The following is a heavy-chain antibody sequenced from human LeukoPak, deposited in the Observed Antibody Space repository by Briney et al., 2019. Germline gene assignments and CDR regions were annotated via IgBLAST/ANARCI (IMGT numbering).Heavy chain of an antibody. CDR3: ARDPVGATQFDY. CDR2: IYHSGST. Sequence: PSETPSLTCTVSGYSISSGYYWGWIRQPPGKGLEWIGSIYHSGSTYYNPSLKSRVTISVDTSKNQFSLKLSSVAAADTAVYYCARDPVGATQFDYWGQGTLVTVSS. CDR1: GYSISSGYY. V-gene: IGHV4-38-2*02. D-gene: IGHD1-26*01. J-gene: IGHJ4*02.